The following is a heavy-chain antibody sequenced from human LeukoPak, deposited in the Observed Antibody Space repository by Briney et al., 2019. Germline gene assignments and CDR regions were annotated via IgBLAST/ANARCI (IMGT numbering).Heavy chain of an antibody. V-gene: IGHV1-46*01. CDR3: AYTAMAYSSGYYAFDY. D-gene: IGHD3-22*01. Sequence: ASVKVSCKASGYTFTSYYMHWVRQAPGQGLEWMGIINPSGGSTSYAQKFQGGVTMTRDTSTSTVYMELSSLRSEDTAVYYCAYTAMAYSSGYYAFDYWGQGTLVTVSS. J-gene: IGHJ4*02. CDR2: INPSGGST. CDR1: GYTFTSYY.